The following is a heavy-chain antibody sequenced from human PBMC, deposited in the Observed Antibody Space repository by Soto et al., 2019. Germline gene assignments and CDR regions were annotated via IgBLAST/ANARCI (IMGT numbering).Heavy chain of an antibody. CDR2: ISAYNGSA. V-gene: IGHV1-18*01. CDR3: ARGGDGYNFGAVY. CDR1: GYSFTNYG. D-gene: IGHD2-21*01. J-gene: IGHJ4*02. Sequence: GASVKVSCKASGYSFTNYGITWVRQAPGQGFEWMGWISAYNGSANYAQNFQGRVTITADESTGTVNMELRSLRSEDTAVYYCARGGDGYNFGAVYWGQGTPVTVSS.